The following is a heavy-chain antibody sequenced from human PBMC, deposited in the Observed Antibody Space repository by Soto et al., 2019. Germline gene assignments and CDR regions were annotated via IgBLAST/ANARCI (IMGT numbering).Heavy chain of an antibody. Sequence: GGSLRLSCAASGFTFSDYYMSWIRQAPGKGLEWVSYISSSGSTIYYADSVKGRFTISRDNAKNSLYLQMNSLRAEDTAVYYCARPIEEADPSSGWDYWGQGTLVTVSS. CDR1: GFTFSDYY. J-gene: IGHJ4*02. V-gene: IGHV3-11*01. CDR3: ARPIEEADPSSGWDY. CDR2: ISSSGSTI. D-gene: IGHD6-19*01.